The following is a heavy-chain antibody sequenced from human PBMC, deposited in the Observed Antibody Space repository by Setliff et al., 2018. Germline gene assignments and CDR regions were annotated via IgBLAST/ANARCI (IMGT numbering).Heavy chain of an antibody. D-gene: IGHD3-16*01. V-gene: IGHV7-4-1*02. CDR3: ARDGGNGVDY. CDR2: INTKTGNP. Sequence: ASVKVSCKASGCTLNNYAMNWVRQAPGQGFEWMGWINTKTGNPTYAQDFTGRLVFSLDTSVNTAFVQISSLKAEDTAVYYCARDGGNGVDYWGQGTLVTVSS. CDR1: GCTLNNYA. J-gene: IGHJ4*02.